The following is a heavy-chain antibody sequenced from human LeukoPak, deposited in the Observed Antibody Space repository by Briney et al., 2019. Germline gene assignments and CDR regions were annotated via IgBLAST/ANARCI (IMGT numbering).Heavy chain of an antibody. CDR1: GFTFSDYY. CDR2: IRTDGTIT. V-gene: IGHV3-74*03. Sequence: GGSMRLSCAASGFTFSDYYMSWIRQAPGKGLVWVSRIRTDGTITTYADSVKGRFSISRDNAKNTLYLQVNSLRVEDTAVYYCARAGGYTNEWAGNWFAPWGQGTPVIVSS. J-gene: IGHJ5*02. CDR3: ARAGGYTNEWAGNWFAP. D-gene: IGHD5-18*01.